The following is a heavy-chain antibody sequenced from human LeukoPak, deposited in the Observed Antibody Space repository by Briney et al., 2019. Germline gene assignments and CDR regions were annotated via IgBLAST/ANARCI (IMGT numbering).Heavy chain of an antibody. CDR3: AREKAGITGTTHWFDP. V-gene: IGHV4-59*01. CDR2: IYYSGST. Sequence: SETLSLTCTVSGGSISSYYWSWIRQPPGKALEWIGYIYYSGSTNYNPSLKSRVTISVDTSKNQFSLKLSSVTAADTAVYYCAREKAGITGTTHWFDPWGQGTLVTVSS. D-gene: IGHD1-7*01. J-gene: IGHJ5*02. CDR1: GGSISSYY.